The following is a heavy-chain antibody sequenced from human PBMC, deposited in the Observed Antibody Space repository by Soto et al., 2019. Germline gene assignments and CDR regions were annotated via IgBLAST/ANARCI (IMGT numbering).Heavy chain of an antibody. CDR2: LIPIFGTA. Sequence: QVQLVQSGAEVKKPGSSVKVSCKASGGTFSSYAISWVRQAPGQGLEWMGGLIPIFGTANYAQKFQGRVTITADESTSTASMALSSLRSADTAVYYCAREPQWAGTLDYWGQGTLVTVSS. D-gene: IGHD6-19*01. CDR3: AREPQWAGTLDY. V-gene: IGHV1-69*12. CDR1: GGTFSSYA. J-gene: IGHJ4*02.